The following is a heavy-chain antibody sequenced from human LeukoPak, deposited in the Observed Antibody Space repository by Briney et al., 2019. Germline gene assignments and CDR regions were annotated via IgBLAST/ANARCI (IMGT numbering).Heavy chain of an antibody. Sequence: GSLRLSCAASGFTFSSYGMHWVRQAPGKGLEWVAFIRYDGSNKYYADSVKGRFTISRDNSKNTLYLQMNSLRAEDTAVYYCAKDLTYYDSSGYYWGQGTLVTVSS. CDR2: IRYDGSNK. V-gene: IGHV3-30*02. CDR1: GFTFSSYG. CDR3: AKDLTYYDSSGYY. J-gene: IGHJ4*02. D-gene: IGHD3-22*01.